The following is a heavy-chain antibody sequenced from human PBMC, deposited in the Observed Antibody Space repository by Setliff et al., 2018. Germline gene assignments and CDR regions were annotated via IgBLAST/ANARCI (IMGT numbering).Heavy chain of an antibody. V-gene: IGHV4-38-2*02. CDR2: IYHSGGT. J-gene: IGHJ4*02. CDR1: GYSISNDYF. CDR3: AKHRSYFDY. Sequence: SETLSLTCTVSGYSISNDYFWGWIRQPPGKGLEWIGSIYHSGGTSYYPSLKSRVTISVDTSKNPFSLNLSSVTAADTAVYYCAKHRSYFDYWGQGTLVTVST.